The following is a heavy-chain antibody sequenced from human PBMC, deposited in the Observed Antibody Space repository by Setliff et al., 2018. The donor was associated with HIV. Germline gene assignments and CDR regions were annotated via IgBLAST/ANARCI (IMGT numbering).Heavy chain of an antibody. CDR3: ARPTGYSSSWYPLDAFDI. D-gene: IGHD6-13*01. CDR2: MSRGGDSI. Sequence: GGSLRLSCAVSGFNLRSYEMNWVRQAPGKGLEWVSLMSRGGDSIVYADSVKGRFTTSRDDAHNSLYLQMNSLRDEDTAVYYCARPTGYSSSWYPLDAFDIWGQGTMVTVSS. V-gene: IGHV3-48*03. CDR1: GFNLRSYE. J-gene: IGHJ3*02.